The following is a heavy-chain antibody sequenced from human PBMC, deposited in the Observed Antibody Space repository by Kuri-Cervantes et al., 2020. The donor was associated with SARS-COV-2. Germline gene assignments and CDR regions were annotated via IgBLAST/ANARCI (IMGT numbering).Heavy chain of an antibody. D-gene: IGHD2/OR15-2a*01. CDR3: ARGALSGAFDF. J-gene: IGHJ4*02. CDR2: ISPYSANT. CDR1: GYSFTTYN. V-gene: IGHV1-18*01. Sequence: ASVKVSCKASGYSFTTYNVNWVRQAPGQGLEWMGWISPYSANTNYALEFQGRVTITTDTSTTTAYMELRSLRSDDTAVYYCARGALSGAFDFWGQGTLVTVSS.